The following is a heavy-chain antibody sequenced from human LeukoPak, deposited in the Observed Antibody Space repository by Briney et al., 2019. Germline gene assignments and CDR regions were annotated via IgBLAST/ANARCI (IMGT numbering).Heavy chain of an antibody. J-gene: IGHJ4*02. V-gene: IGHV4-31*03. CDR2: IYYSGST. D-gene: IGHD4-17*01. Sequence: SETLPLTCTVSGGSTSSGGYYWSWIRQHPGKGLEWIGYIYYSGSTYYNPSLKSRVTISVDTSKNQFSLKLSSVTAADTAVYYCARAPVDYGDFDYWGQGTLVTVSS. CDR3: ARAPVDYGDFDY. CDR1: GGSTSSGGYY.